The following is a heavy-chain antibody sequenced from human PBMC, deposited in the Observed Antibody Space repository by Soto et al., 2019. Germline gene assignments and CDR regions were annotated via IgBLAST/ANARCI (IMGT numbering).Heavy chain of an antibody. CDR1: GDSIISYS. D-gene: IGHD2-2*03. Sequence: SETLSLTCTVSGDSIISYSWSLIRQPTGKGLEWIGNIHYNGNTKYSPSLKSRVTMSVDTSKNHFSLKLISVTTADTAVYFCAREGNLGRWIQPLDSWGQGTLVTVSS. CDR2: IHYNGNT. V-gene: IGHV4-59*01. J-gene: IGHJ4*02. CDR3: AREGNLGRWIQPLDS.